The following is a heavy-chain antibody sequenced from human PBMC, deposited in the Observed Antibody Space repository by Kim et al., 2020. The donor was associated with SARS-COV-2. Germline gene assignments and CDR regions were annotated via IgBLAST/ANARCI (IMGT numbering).Heavy chain of an antibody. CDR3: ARHADGSGSAPPSAYYFDY. CDR2: IKQDGSEK. CDR1: GFTFSSYW. D-gene: IGHD3-10*01. Sequence: GGSLRLSCAASGFTFSSYWMSWVRQAPGKGLEWVANIKQDGSEKYYVDSVKGRFTISRDNAKNSLYLQMNSLRAEDTAVYYCARHADGSGSAPPSAYYFDYWGQGTLVTVSS. J-gene: IGHJ4*02. V-gene: IGHV3-7*01.